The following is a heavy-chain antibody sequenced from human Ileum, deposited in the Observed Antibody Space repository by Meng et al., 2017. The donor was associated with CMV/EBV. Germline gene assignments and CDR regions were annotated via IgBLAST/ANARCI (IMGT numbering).Heavy chain of an antibody. J-gene: IGHJ5*02. D-gene: IGHD4-11*01. CDR3: ARLQAWDWFDP. V-gene: IGHV4-4*07. Sequence: QGPLQAAGPGLVKPSEPLSLTCGVSGGSINSFYWSWIRQPAGKGLEWIGRIYSSGIINYNPSLKSRVTVSVDTSKNQFSLKVNSVTAADTAVYYCARLQAWDWFDPWGQGTLVTVSS. CDR1: GGSINSFY. CDR2: IYSSGII.